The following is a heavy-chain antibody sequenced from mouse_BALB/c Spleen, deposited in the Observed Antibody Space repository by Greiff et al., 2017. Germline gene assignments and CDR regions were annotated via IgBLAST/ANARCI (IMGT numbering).Heavy chain of an antibody. CDR1: GYTFTSYW. V-gene: IGHV1S81*02. D-gene: IGHD2-3*01. Sequence: VQLQQPGAELVKPGASVKLSCKASGYTFTSYWMHWVKQRPGQGLEWIGEINPSNGRTNYNEKFKSKATLTVDKSSSTAYMQLSSLTSEDSAVYYCASRYDGYSYYAMDDWGQGTSVTVSS. J-gene: IGHJ4*01. CDR3: ASRYDGYSYYAMDD. CDR2: INPSNGRT.